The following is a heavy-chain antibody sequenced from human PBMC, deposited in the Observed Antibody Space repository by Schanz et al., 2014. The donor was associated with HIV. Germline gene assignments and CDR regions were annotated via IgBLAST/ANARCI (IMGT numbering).Heavy chain of an antibody. CDR3: ARSASVISSGWCSGNACYSGAFHS. CDR2: IIPIFGTA. D-gene: IGHD2-15*01. CDR1: GGTFSIYA. V-gene: IGHV1-69*01. J-gene: IGHJ4*02. Sequence: QVQLVQSGAEVKKPGSSVKVSCTASGGTFSIYAISWVRQAPGQGLEWMGGIIPIFGTANYAQKFQGRVTIIADESTSTAYMELSSLRSADTAVYFCARSASVISSGWCSGNACYSGAFHSWGQGSLVIVSS.